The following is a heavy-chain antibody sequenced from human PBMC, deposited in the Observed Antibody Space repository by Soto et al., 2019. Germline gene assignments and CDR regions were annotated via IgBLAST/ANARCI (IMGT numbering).Heavy chain of an antibody. J-gene: IGHJ3*02. D-gene: IGHD3-3*01. V-gene: IGHV4-38-2*01. CDR1: GYSISSGYY. CDR2: IYHSGST. CDR3: APESDFWDDAYMRTFDI. Sequence: SETLSLTCAVSGYSISSGYYWGWIRQPPGKGLEWIGSIYHSGSTTYNPSLKSRVTISLDTSKNQFSLNLTSVRAADTAVYYCAPESDFWDDAYMRTFDIWGQGTKVTVSS.